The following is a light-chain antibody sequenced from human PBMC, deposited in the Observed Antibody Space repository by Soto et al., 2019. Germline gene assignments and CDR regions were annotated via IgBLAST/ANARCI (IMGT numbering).Light chain of an antibody. CDR2: GSS. J-gene: IGKJ5*01. CDR3: HQYSSSPS. V-gene: IGKV3-15*01. CDR1: QSVSTN. Sequence: EIVMTQSPTTLSVSQGERATLSCRASQSVSTNLAWYQQKPGQVPRLLIYGSSTRASGIPARFSGSGSGTAFTLTIGSLQSEEFAVYYGHQYSSSPSFGHGTRLESK.